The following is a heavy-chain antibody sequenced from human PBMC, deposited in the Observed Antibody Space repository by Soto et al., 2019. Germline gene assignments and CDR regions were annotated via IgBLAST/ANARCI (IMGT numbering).Heavy chain of an antibody. CDR1: GGTFSSYA. Sequence: SVKVSCKASGGTFSSYAISWVRQAPGQGLEWMGGIIPIFGTANYAQKFQGRVTITADKSTSTAYMELSSLRSEDTAVYYCARGGYIVATIGPQYFQHWGQGTLVTVSS. CDR2: IIPIFGTA. D-gene: IGHD5-12*01. CDR3: ARGGYIVATIGPQYFQH. V-gene: IGHV1-69*06. J-gene: IGHJ1*01.